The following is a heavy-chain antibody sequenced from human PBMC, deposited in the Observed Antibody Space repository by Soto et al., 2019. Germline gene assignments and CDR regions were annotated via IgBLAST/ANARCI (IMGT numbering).Heavy chain of an antibody. CDR2: ISAYNGNT. V-gene: IGHV1-18*01. D-gene: IGHD3-9*01. J-gene: IGHJ5*02. Sequence: GASVKVSCKASGYTFTSYGISWVRQAPGQGLEWMGWISAYNGNTNYAQKLQGRVTMATDTSTSTAYMELRSLRSDDTAVYYCARDWSYYDILTGPIFDPWGQGTLVTVSS. CDR1: GYTFTSYG. CDR3: ARDWSYYDILTGPIFDP.